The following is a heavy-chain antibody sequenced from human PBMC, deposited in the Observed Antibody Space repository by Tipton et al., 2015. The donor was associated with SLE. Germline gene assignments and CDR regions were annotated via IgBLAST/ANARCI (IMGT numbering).Heavy chain of an antibody. CDR3: ARDEDIAMPFY. V-gene: IGHV4-59*12. Sequence: TLSLTCTVSNGSISPYYWSWIRQPPGKGLEWIGYIYYSGSTYYNPSLKSRVTISVDTSKNQFSLRLRSVTAADTAIYYCARDEDIAMPFYWGQGTLVTVAS. CDR2: IYYSGST. CDR1: NGSISPYY. J-gene: IGHJ4*02. D-gene: IGHD5-18*01.